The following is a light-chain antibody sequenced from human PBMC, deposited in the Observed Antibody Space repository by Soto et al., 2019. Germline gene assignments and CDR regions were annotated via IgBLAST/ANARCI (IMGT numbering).Light chain of an antibody. V-gene: IGLV2-14*01. CDR3: TSYTSTSTYV. CDR1: SSDVGAYNY. J-gene: IGLJ1*01. CDR2: DVT. Sequence: QSVLTQPASVSGPPGQSITISCTGTSSDVGAYNYVSWYQHHPGKAPRLVIYDVTNRPSGISDRFSGSKSGNTASLTISGLLAEDEAAYYCTSYTSTSTYVFGTGTKLTVL.